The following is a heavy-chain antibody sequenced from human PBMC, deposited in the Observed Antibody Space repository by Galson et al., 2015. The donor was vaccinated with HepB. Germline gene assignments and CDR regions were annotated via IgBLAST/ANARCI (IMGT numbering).Heavy chain of an antibody. J-gene: IGHJ4*02. CDR2: ISPSGANT. V-gene: IGHV3-23*01. CDR3: AKDQGNKNYYFDY. D-gene: IGHD4-23*01. Sequence: SLRLSCAASGFTFTSCAMTWVRQAPGKGLEWVSTISPSGANTYYADSVKGRFAISRDNSKSTLFLQLNSLRGEDTAIYFCAKDQGNKNYYFDYWGQGTLVTVSS. CDR1: GFTFTSCA.